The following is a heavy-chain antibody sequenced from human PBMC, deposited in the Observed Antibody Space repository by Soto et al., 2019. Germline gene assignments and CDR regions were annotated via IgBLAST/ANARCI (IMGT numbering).Heavy chain of an antibody. J-gene: IGHJ1*01. D-gene: IGHD6-19*01. Sequence: EVQLLESGGGLVQPGGSLRLSCAASGFTFSSYAMSWVRQAPGKGLEWVSGISGSGDSTYYADSVKGRFTISRDNFKHTVYRQMDSLRAEDTAVYDCAKGVPGIAVAGTGYFQHWGQGTLVTVSS. CDR1: GFTFSSYA. CDR3: AKGVPGIAVAGTGYFQH. CDR2: ISGSGDST. V-gene: IGHV3-23*01.